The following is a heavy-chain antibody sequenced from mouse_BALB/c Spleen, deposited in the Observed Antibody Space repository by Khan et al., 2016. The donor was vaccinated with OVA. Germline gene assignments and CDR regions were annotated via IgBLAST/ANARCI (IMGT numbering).Heavy chain of an antibody. Sequence: EVQLVESGGDLVRPGGSLKLSCAASGFSFSSYSMSWVRQTPEKRLEWVATISSGGSYTYSPDSVKGRFTISRDNAKNTLYLQMSSLKSEDTALYDCTRQRGYYGSNPYFDYWGQGTTLTVSS. V-gene: IGHV5-6-4*01. D-gene: IGHD1-1*01. CDR1: GFSFSSYS. J-gene: IGHJ2*01. CDR3: TRQRGYYGSNPYFDY. CDR2: ISSGGSYT.